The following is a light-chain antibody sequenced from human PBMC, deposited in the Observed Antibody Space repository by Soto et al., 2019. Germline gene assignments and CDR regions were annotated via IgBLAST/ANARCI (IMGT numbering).Light chain of an antibody. CDR1: QNVYEY. CDR2: DAS. CDR3: HQRAKLVT. J-gene: IGKJ4*01. V-gene: IGKV3-11*01. Sequence: EIELTQSPATLSLSPGERATLSCRASQNVYEYVAWYQQKPGQAPRLLIYDASNRATGIPARFSGSGSGTDFNLTCSSLEPEDFAVYYGHQRAKLVTFGRGTKVDI.